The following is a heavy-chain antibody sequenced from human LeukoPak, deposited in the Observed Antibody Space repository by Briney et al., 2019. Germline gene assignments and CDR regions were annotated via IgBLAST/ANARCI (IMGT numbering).Heavy chain of an antibody. CDR1: GFTFSDYG. CDR3: AKDKVYVWGTLDY. D-gene: IGHD3-16*01. J-gene: IGHJ4*02. V-gene: IGHV3-30*02. CDR2: IRDDGSNK. Sequence: PGGSLRLSCAASGFTFSDYGMHWVRQAPGKGREWVTFIRDDGSNKYYADSVKGRFTIYRENDKNTLYLQMNSLRAEDTAMYYCAKDKVYVWGTLDYWGQGTLVTVSS.